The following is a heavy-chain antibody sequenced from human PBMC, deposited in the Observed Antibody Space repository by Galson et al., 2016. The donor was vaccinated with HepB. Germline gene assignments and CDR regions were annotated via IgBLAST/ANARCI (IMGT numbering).Heavy chain of an antibody. CDR3: ARDPRYNILTGYYNA. Sequence: SLRLSCAASGFTFDDYTMHWVRHAPGRGLEWVSGISWNSNNIGYADSVKGRFTISRDNAKNSLFLQMNSLRPEDTAFYYCARDPRYNILTGYYNAWGQGTLVAVSS. J-gene: IGHJ5*02. CDR1: GFTFDDYT. CDR2: ISWNSNNI. V-gene: IGHV3-9*01. D-gene: IGHD3-9*01.